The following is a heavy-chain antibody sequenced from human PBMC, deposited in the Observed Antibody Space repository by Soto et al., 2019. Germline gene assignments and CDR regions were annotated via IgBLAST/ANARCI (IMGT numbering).Heavy chain of an antibody. Sequence: SETLSLTCTVSGGSMSSYYWSWIRQPPGKGLEWIGYIYYSGSTNYNPSLKSRVTISVDRSKNQFSLKLSSVTAADTAVYYCARQGVALELDFWGQGTLVTVSS. V-gene: IGHV4-59*08. D-gene: IGHD2-21*01. J-gene: IGHJ4*02. CDR2: IYYSGST. CDR1: GGSMSSYY. CDR3: ARQGVALELDF.